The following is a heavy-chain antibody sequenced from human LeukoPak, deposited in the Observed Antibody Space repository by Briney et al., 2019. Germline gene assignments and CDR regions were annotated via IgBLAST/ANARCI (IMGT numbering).Heavy chain of an antibody. Sequence: GRSLRLSCAASGFTFDDYAMHWVRQAPGKGLEWVSGISWNSGSMGYADSVKGRFTISRDNAKNSLYLQMNSLRAEDTALYYCAKDHDLYGDYFDYWGQGTLVTVSS. CDR3: AKDHDLYGDYFDY. J-gene: IGHJ4*02. CDR1: GFTFDDYA. D-gene: IGHD4-17*01. CDR2: ISWNSGSM. V-gene: IGHV3-9*01.